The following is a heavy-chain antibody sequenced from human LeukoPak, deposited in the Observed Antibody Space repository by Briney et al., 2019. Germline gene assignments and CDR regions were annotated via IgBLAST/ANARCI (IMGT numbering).Heavy chain of an antibody. CDR3: ARSIRPYYDFWSGYPFDY. Sequence: ASVKVSCKASGYTSTGYYMHWVRQAPGQGLEWMGWINPNSGGTNYAQKFQGRVTMTRDTSISTAYMELSRLRSDDTAVYYCARSIRPYYDFWSGYPFDYWGQGTLVTVSS. D-gene: IGHD3-3*01. CDR1: GYTSTGYY. V-gene: IGHV1-2*02. CDR2: INPNSGGT. J-gene: IGHJ4*02.